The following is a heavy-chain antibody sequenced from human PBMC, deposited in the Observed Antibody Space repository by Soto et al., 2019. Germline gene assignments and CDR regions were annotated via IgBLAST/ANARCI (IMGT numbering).Heavy chain of an antibody. J-gene: IGHJ3*02. CDR1: GDSLSGYP. Sequence: SLLKVDWKRVGDSLSGYPISCRRHAHEQGLEWMGGIIPIFGTANYAQKFQGRVTITADESTSTAYMELSSLRSEDTAVYYCARDHHYYDSSGSDGFDIWGQGTMVSV. D-gene: IGHD3-22*01. CDR2: IIPIFGTA. V-gene: IGHV1-69*01. CDR3: ARDHHYYDSSGSDGFDI.